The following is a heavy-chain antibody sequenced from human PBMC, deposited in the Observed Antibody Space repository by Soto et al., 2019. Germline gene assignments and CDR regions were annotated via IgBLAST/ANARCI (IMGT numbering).Heavy chain of an antibody. CDR3: VREAYIGYRPAMDH. D-gene: IGHD5-12*01. CDR2: NYYSGTT. V-gene: IGHV4-59*01. CDR1: SVAIMSCY. Sequence: PGETLSLNCAVCSVAIMSCYWSWSREPPGKGLEWIGYNYYSGTTNYNPSLNSRVTISVDTSKNQFLLRLTSVTAADTAVYYGVREAYIGYRPAMDHWGQGTLVPV. J-gene: IGHJ4*02.